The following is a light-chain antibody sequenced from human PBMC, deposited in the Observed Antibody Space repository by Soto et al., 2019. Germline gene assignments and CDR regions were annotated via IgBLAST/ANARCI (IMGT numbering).Light chain of an antibody. CDR2: TNN. CDR1: NSNIGTNT. V-gene: IGLV1-44*01. J-gene: IGLJ1*01. Sequence: QSVLTQPPSASATPGQRVTISCSGSNSNIGTNTVNWYQQLPGTAPRLLIYTNNQRPSGVPQRFSGSKTGTSASLAIGGLQSEDEADYYCAAWDDSLGAYVFGTGTKVTVL. CDR3: AAWDDSLGAYV.